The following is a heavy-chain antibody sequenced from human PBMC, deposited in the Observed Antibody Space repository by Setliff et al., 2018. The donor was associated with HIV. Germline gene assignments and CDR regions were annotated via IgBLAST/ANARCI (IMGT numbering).Heavy chain of an antibody. V-gene: IGHV4-39*01. Sequence: SETLSLTCNVSGDSISTSTYYWGWVRQSSGKGLEWIGSIAYSGSTYYNPSLKSRVTISVDTSKNQFSLKLSSVTAADTAVYYCARQISRSLYYYDSRGYFDYWGQGTLVTVSS. CDR3: ARQISRSLYYYDSRGYFDY. CDR2: IAYSGST. J-gene: IGHJ4*02. D-gene: IGHD3-22*01. CDR1: GDSISTSTYY.